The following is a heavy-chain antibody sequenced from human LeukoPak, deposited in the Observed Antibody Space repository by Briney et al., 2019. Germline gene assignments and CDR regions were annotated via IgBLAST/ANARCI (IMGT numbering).Heavy chain of an antibody. V-gene: IGHV3-7*01. D-gene: IGHD4-17*01. CDR3: ARESTEERPGC. CDR1: GFTLSDYW. J-gene: IGHJ1*01. CDR2: MNQDGSDK. Sequence: PGGSLRLSCAASGFTLSDYWMSWVRQAPGKGLEWVANMNQDGSDKNYVDSVKGRFTISRDNAKNSLYLQMNSLRAGDTGVYYCARESTEERPGCWGQGTLVTVSS.